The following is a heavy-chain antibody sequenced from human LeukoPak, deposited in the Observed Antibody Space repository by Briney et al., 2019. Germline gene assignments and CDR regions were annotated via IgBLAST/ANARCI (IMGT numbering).Heavy chain of an antibody. Sequence: GASVKVSCKASGGTFSSYTISWVRQAPGQGLEWMGRIIPILGIANYAQKFQGRVTITADKSTSTAYMELSSLRSEETAVYYCAKGVNSGWVADGYYGMDVWGQGTTVTVSS. J-gene: IGHJ6*02. CDR2: IIPILGIA. CDR1: GGTFSSYT. CDR3: AKGVNSGWVADGYYGMDV. V-gene: IGHV1-69*02. D-gene: IGHD6-19*01.